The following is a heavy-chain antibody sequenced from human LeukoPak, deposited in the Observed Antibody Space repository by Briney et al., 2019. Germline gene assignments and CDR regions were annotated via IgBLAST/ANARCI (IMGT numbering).Heavy chain of an antibody. CDR3: ARYRLNWNYLSWFDP. J-gene: IGHJ5*02. CDR2: INHSGST. D-gene: IGHD1-7*01. V-gene: IGHV4-34*01. CDR1: GGSFSGYY. Sequence: PSETLSLTCAVYGGSFSGYYWSWIRQPPGKGLEWIGEINHSGSTNYNPSLKSRVTISVDTSKNQFSLKLSSVTAADTAVYYCARYRLNWNYLSWFDPWGQGTLVTVSS.